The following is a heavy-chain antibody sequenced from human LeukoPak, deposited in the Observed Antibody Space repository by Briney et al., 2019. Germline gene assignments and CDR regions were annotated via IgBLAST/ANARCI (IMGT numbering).Heavy chain of an antibody. CDR1: GFTFSTYA. Sequence: GGSLRRACAASGFTFSTYAMSWVRQAPGKGLEWVSTISGSGLNTFYADSVKGRFTISRVDSKNSVYLQMNSLRAEDTAIYYCARRGNDYGFVDFWGQGTLVTVSS. D-gene: IGHD5-18*01. V-gene: IGHV3-23*01. J-gene: IGHJ4*02. CDR2: ISGSGLNT. CDR3: ARRGNDYGFVDF.